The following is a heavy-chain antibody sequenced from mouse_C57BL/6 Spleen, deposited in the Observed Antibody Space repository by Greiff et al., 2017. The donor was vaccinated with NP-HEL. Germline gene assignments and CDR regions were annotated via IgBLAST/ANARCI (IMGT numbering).Heavy chain of an antibody. CDR1: GYTFTSYW. J-gene: IGHJ4*01. D-gene: IGHD1-1*01. Sequence: QVQLQQPGAELVKPGASVKLSCKASGYTFTSYWMQWVKQRPGQGLEWIGEIDPSDSYTNYNQKFKGKATLTVHTSSSTAYMQLSSLTSEDSAVYYCARQDYGKDYAMDYWGQGTSVTVSS. CDR2: IDPSDSYT. V-gene: IGHV1-50*01. CDR3: ARQDYGKDYAMDY.